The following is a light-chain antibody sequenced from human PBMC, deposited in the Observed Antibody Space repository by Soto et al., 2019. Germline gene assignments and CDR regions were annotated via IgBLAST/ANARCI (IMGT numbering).Light chain of an antibody. Sequence: QSALTQPASVSGSPGQSITISCTGTSSDVGGYKYVSWYQQHPGKAPKLMIYEVSNRPSGVSNRFSGSKSGNTASLTISGLHAEDEADYYCSSYTSSSTQVFGTGTKLTVL. V-gene: IGLV2-14*01. CDR1: SSDVGGYKY. CDR2: EVS. J-gene: IGLJ1*01. CDR3: SSYTSSSTQV.